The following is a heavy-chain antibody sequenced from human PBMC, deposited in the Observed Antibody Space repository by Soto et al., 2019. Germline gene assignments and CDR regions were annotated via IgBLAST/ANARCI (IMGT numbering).Heavy chain of an antibody. J-gene: IGHJ4*01. CDR1: GFTFSNYA. D-gene: IGHD3-22*01. Sequence: EVQLLESGGGLVQPGGSLRLSCAASGFTFSNYAMTWVRQTPGKGLEWVSTISSGVGTTYYADSVKGRFTMSRDNSKNTLYLQMTSMRAEDTALYYWATDRYDVSCGRSFDDWGQVTLGSVSS. V-gene: IGHV3-23*01. CDR2: ISSGVGTT. CDR3: ATDRYDVSCGRSFDD.